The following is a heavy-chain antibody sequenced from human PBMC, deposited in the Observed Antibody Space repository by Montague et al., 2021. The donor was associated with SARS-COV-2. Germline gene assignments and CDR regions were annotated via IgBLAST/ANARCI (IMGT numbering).Heavy chain of an antibody. CDR1: GYTVTDAP. J-gene: IGHJ3*02. CDR3: ATEGLSVFGVVIYAFHM. CDR2: FDPAHGDT. D-gene: IGHD3-3*01. V-gene: IGHV1-24*01. Sequence: SVKVSCKVSGYTVTDAPMHWVRQAPGKGLEWVGSFDPAHGDTVYAQKFQDRVTMTEDTSTDTAYMELSSLTFEDTAVYYCATEGLSVFGVVIYAFHMWGQGTMVTVSS.